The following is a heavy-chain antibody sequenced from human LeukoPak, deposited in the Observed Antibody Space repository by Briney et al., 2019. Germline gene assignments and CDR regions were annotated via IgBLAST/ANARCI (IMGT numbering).Heavy chain of an antibody. J-gene: IGHJ5*02. D-gene: IGHD6-19*01. CDR3: ASRGDDSSGHAWFDP. Sequence: PSETLSLTCAVYGGSFSGYYWSWIRQPPGKGLEWIGEINHSGSTNYNPSLKSRVTISVDTSKNQFSLKLSSVTAADTAVYYCASRGDDSSGHAWFDPWGQGTLVTVSS. CDR1: GGSFSGYY. CDR2: INHSGST. V-gene: IGHV4-34*01.